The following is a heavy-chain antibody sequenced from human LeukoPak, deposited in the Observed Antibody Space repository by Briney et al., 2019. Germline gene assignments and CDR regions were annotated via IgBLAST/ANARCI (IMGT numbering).Heavy chain of an antibody. V-gene: IGHV3-23*01. Sequence: ISVSGGSTYYADSVKGRFTISRDNSKNTLYLQMNSLRAEDTAVYYCAKAKDYGDPWYFDYWGQGTLVTVSS. J-gene: IGHJ4*02. CDR3: AKAKDYGDPWYFDY. D-gene: IGHD4-17*01. CDR2: ISVSGGST.